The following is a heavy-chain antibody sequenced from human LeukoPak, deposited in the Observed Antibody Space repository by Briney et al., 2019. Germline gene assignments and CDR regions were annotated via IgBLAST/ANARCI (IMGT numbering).Heavy chain of an antibody. J-gene: IGHJ4*02. V-gene: IGHV4-4*07. CDR3: ARDRGYCTNGVCAGTDY. Sequence: SETLSLTCTVSGGSISSYYWSWIRQPAGKGLEWIGRIYTSGSTNCNPSLKSRVTMSVDTSKNQFSLKLSSVTAADTAVYYCARDRGYCTNGVCAGTDYWGQGTLVTVSS. CDR1: GGSISSYY. CDR2: IYTSGST. D-gene: IGHD2-8*01.